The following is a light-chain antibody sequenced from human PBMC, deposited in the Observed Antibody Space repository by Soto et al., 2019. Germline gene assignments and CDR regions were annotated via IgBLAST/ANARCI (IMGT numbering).Light chain of an antibody. Sequence: QSVLTQPASVSGSPGQSITISCTGTSSDVGSYNLVSWYQQYPGKAPKVMIYEVSTRPSGVSTRFSGSKSGNTASLTISGLQAEDEADYYFCSYGGNFVVFGGGTKLTVL. CDR3: CSYGGNFVV. CDR2: EVS. V-gene: IGLV2-23*02. J-gene: IGLJ2*01. CDR1: SSDVGSYNL.